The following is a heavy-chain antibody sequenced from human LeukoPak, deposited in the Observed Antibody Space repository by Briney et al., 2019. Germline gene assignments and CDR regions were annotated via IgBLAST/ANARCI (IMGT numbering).Heavy chain of an antibody. CDR2: IWYDGSNK. CDR1: GFTFSSYG. D-gene: IGHD1-26*01. Sequence: PGRSLRLSCAASGFTFSSYGMHWVRQAPGKGLEWVAVIWYDGSNKYYADSVKGRFTISRDNSKNTLYLQMNSLRAEDTAVYHCAKVLGRWDAYYMDVWGKGTTVTVSS. CDR3: AKVLGRWDAYYMDV. V-gene: IGHV3-33*06. J-gene: IGHJ6*03.